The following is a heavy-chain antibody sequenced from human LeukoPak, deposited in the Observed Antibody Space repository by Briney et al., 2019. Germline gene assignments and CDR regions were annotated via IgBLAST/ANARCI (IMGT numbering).Heavy chain of an antibody. Sequence: GGSLRLSRAASGFTFSSSAMSWDRQAPGKGLEWVSAISNNGGYTYYADSVQGRFTISRDNSKSTLCLQMNSLRAEDTAVYYCAKQLGYCSDGRCYFPYWGQGTLVTVSS. D-gene: IGHD2-15*01. V-gene: IGHV3-23*01. CDR2: ISNNGGYT. J-gene: IGHJ4*02. CDR3: AKQLGYCSDGRCYFPY. CDR1: GFTFSSSA.